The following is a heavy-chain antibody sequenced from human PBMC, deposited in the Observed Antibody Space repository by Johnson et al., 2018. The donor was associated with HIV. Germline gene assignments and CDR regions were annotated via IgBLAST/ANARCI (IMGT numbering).Heavy chain of an antibody. CDR2: ISYDGNNT. Sequence: QMQLVESGGGVVQPGRSLRLSCAASGFTFSSYAMHWVRQAPGKGLEWVAVISYDGNNTYNADSVKGRFTISRDNSKNSLFLQMNSLKTEYTAVYYCARGYGVYATSFDVWGQGTVVAVSS. CDR1: GFTFSSYA. V-gene: IGHV3-30-3*01. D-gene: IGHD5/OR15-5a*01. CDR3: ARGYGVYATSFDV. J-gene: IGHJ3*01.